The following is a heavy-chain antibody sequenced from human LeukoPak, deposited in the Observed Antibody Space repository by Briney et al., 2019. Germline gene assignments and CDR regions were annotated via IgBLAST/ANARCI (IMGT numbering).Heavy chain of an antibody. D-gene: IGHD3-10*01. Sequence: ASVTVSCKASGGTFSSYAISWVRQAPGQGLEWMGRIIPILGIANYAQKFQGRVTITADKSTSTAYMELSSLRSEDTAVYYCARNKYGSGSYYLSFDYWGQGTLVTVSS. CDR1: GGTFSSYA. J-gene: IGHJ4*02. CDR2: IIPILGIA. V-gene: IGHV1-69*10. CDR3: ARNKYGSGSYYLSFDY.